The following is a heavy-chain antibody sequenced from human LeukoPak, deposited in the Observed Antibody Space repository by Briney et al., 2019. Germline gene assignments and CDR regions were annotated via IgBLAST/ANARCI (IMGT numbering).Heavy chain of an antibody. V-gene: IGHV3-30-3*01. Sequence: GRSLRLSCAASGFTFSSYAMHWVRQAPGKGLEGVAVISYDGSNKYYADSVKGRFTISRDNSKNTLYLQMNSLRAEDTAVYYCARDYNYDFWSGYYKDIPNYYSYYGMDVWGQGTTVTVS. CDR3: ARDYNYDFWSGYYKDIPNYYSYYGMDV. CDR1: GFTFSSYA. D-gene: IGHD3-3*01. J-gene: IGHJ6*02. CDR2: ISYDGSNK.